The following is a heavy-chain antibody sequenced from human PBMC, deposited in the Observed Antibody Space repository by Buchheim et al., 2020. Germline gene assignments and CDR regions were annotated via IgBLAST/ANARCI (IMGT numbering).Heavy chain of an antibody. Sequence: QVQLQQWGAGLLKPSETLSLTCAVYGGSFSGYYWSWIRQPPGKGLEWIGEINHSGSTNYNPSLKSRVTISVDTSQNPFSLKLSSVTAADTAVYYWARGYSSSSNYFDYWGQGTL. CDR1: GGSFSGYY. CDR3: ARGYSSSSNYFDY. V-gene: IGHV4-34*01. CDR2: INHSGST. D-gene: IGHD6-6*01. J-gene: IGHJ4*02.